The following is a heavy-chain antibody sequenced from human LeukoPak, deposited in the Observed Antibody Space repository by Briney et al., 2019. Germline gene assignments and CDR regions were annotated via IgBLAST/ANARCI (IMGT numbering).Heavy chain of an antibody. CDR3: ARLPYDILTGYLDAFDI. D-gene: IGHD3-9*01. CDR2: IYYSGST. Sequence: SETLSLTCTVSGGSISSYYRSWIRQPPGKGLEWIGYIYYSGSTNYNPSLKSRVTISVDTSKNQFSLKLSSVTAADTAVYYCARLPYDILTGYLDAFDIWGQGTMVTVSS. J-gene: IGHJ3*02. V-gene: IGHV4-59*08. CDR1: GGSISSYY.